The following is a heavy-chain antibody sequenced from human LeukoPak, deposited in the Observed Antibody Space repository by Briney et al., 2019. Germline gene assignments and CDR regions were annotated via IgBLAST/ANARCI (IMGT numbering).Heavy chain of an antibody. CDR2: IWYDGSDK. Sequence: GSLRLSCAASGFTFGSYGMRWVRQAPGKGPEWVAVIWYDGSDKYYADSVKGRFTISRDNSKNTLYMQMNSLRADDTAVYYCARGLYYGSGSPIDYWGQGTLVTVSS. V-gene: IGHV3-33*01. CDR1: GFTFGSYG. CDR3: ARGLYYGSGSPIDY. J-gene: IGHJ4*02. D-gene: IGHD3-10*01.